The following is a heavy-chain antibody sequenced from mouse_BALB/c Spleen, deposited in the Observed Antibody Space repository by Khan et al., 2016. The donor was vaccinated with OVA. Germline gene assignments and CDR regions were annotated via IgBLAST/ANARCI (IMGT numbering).Heavy chain of an antibody. J-gene: IGHJ1*01. CDR3: TRDGNYAHWYFDV. Sequence: EVELLESGGGLVKPGGSLKLSCAASGFSFSTYTMSWVRQTPEKRLEWVATISSGSTYTYYPDSVRGRFTISRDNAKNTLYLQMSSLKSEDTAMYYCTRDGNYAHWYFDVWGAGTTVTVSS. CDR1: GFSFSTYT. D-gene: IGHD2-1*01. V-gene: IGHV5-6-4*01. CDR2: ISSGSTYT.